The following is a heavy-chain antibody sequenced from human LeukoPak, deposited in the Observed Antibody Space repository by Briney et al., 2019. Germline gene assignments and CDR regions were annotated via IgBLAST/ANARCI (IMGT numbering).Heavy chain of an antibody. D-gene: IGHD2-2*01. CDR2: IRQDETEK. CDR1: GFIFSRHW. V-gene: IGHV3-7*01. J-gene: IGHJ3*02. Sequence: PGGSLRLSCAASGFIFSRHWMSRVRQAPGKGLEWVANIRQDETEKFYVDSVKGRFTISRDNAKNSLYLQMSNLRAEDTAVYYCVRDRYSVVIPAAGSFDIWGQGIVVTVSS. CDR3: VRDRYSVVIPAAGSFDI.